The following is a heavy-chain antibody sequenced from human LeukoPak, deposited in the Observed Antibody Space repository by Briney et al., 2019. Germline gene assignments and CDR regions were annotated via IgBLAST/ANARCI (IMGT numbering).Heavy chain of an antibody. Sequence: SETLSLTCAVYGGSFSGYYWSWIRQPPGKGLEWIGHIYYSGSTNYNPSLKSRVTISVDTSKNQFSLKLSSVTAADTAVYYCARSWFGSGSYNWFDPWGQGTLVTVSS. CDR3: ARSWFGSGSYNWFDP. CDR2: IYYSGST. J-gene: IGHJ5*02. CDR1: GGSFSGYY. D-gene: IGHD6-19*01. V-gene: IGHV4-59*08.